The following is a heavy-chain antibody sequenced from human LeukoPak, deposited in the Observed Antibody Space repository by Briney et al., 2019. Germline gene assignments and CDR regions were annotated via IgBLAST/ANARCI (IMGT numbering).Heavy chain of an antibody. CDR3: AHSSSWYFDY. J-gene: IGHJ4*02. Sequence: GGSLRLSCAGSGFSFSSYGMHWVRQAPGKGLEWMAFIRSDGSNKYYADSVKGRFTISRDNSKNTLYLQMNSLRAEDTAVYYCAHSSSWYFDYWGQGTLVTVSS. CDR2: IRSDGSNK. D-gene: IGHD6-13*01. V-gene: IGHV3-30*02. CDR1: GFSFSSYG.